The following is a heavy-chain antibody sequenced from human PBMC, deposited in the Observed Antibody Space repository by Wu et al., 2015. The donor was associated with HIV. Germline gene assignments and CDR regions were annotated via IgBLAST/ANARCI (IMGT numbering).Heavy chain of an antibody. V-gene: IGHV1-2*02. CDR2: ISPISGGT. CDR3: ARAQYPWNQFLEWLHY. Sequence: QVQLVQSGAEVKKPGASVKVSCKASGYTFAGQFMHWVRQAPGQGLEWMGWISPISGGTHNALKFQGRVTMTRDTSIDTAYMELTRLTSDDTAVYYCARAQYPWNQFLEWLHYWGQGTLVTVSS. J-gene: IGHJ4*02. CDR1: GYTFAGQF. D-gene: IGHD3-3*01.